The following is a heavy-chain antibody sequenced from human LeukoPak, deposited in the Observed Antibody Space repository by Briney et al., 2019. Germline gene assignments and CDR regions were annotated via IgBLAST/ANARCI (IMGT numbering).Heavy chain of an antibody. V-gene: IGHV3-7*03. CDR3: VRAMDV. J-gene: IGHJ6*02. Sequence: GGSLRLSCAASGFTFSNYWINWVRQAPGKGLEWVASIKQDGSEKYYVDSVKGRFTISRDNAKSSLYLQMNSLRAEDTAVYYCVRAMDVWGQGTTVTVSS. CDR2: IKQDGSEK. CDR1: GFTFSNYW.